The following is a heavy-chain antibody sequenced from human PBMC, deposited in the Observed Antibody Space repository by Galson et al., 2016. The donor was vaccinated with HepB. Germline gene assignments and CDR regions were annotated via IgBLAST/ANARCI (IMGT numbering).Heavy chain of an antibody. Sequence: SLRLSCAASGFTVSSYYMSWVRQAPGKGLEWVSVIFYGGTTYYADSVEGRFTISRDDSMNTLYLQMNSLTAEDTAVYFCARTSYRECTGTRCVNFRYYYYYMDVWGKGTTVTFSS. J-gene: IGHJ6*03. CDR2: IFYGGTT. V-gene: IGHV3-53*01. CDR1: GFTVSSYY. D-gene: IGHD2-2*01. CDR3: ARTSYRECTGTRCVNFRYYYYYMDV.